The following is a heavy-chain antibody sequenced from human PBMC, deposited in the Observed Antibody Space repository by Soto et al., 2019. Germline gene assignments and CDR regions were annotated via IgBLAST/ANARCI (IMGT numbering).Heavy chain of an antibody. V-gene: IGHV3-11*01. CDR1: GFTFSDYY. Sequence: PGGSLILSCAASGFTFSDYYMSWIRQAPGKGLEWVSYISSSGSTIYYADSVKGRFTISRDNAKNSLYLQMNSLRAEDTAVYYCARGRLDIVATFDFDYWGQGTLVTVSS. CDR3: ARGRLDIVATFDFDY. D-gene: IGHD5-12*01. J-gene: IGHJ4*02. CDR2: ISSSGSTI.